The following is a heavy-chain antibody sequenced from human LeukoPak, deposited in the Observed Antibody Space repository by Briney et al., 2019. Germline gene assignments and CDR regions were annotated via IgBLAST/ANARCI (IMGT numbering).Heavy chain of an antibody. V-gene: IGHV3-30*02. J-gene: IGHJ4*02. D-gene: IGHD3-10*01. CDR3: AKLLRFGELLATDY. CDR2: IQYDENNK. Sequence: GGSLRLSCAASGFTMSSYDMHWVRQAPGKGLEWVAFIQYDENNKYYADSVKGRFTISRDTSKNTLYLQMNSLRAEDTAVYYCAKLLRFGELLATDYWGQGTLVTVSS. CDR1: GFTMSSYD.